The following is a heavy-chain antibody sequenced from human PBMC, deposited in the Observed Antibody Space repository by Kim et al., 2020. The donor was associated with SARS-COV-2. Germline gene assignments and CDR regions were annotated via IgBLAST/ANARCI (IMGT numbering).Heavy chain of an antibody. CDR1: GFTVSSNY. V-gene: IGHV3-53*01. Sequence: GGSLRLSCAASGFTVSSNYMSWVRQAPGKGLEWVSVIYSGGSTYYADSVKGRFTISRDNSKNTLYLQMNSLRAEDTAVYYCARDPIAAGIGYWGQGTLVTVSS. CDR3: ARDPIAAGIGY. D-gene: IGHD6-19*01. J-gene: IGHJ4*02. CDR2: IYSGGST.